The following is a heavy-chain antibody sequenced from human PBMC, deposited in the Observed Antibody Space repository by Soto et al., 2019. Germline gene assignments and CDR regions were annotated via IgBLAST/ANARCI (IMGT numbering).Heavy chain of an antibody. D-gene: IGHD3-22*01. Sequence: ASVKVSCKASGGTFSSYAISWVRQAPGRGLEWMGGIIPIFGTANYAQKFQGRVTITADKSTSTAYMELSSLRSEDTAVYYCARDRLYDSSGYYYPNGYYYGMDVWGQGTTVTVSS. V-gene: IGHV1-69*06. CDR1: GGTFSSYA. CDR2: IIPIFGTA. CDR3: ARDRLYDSSGYYYPNGYYYGMDV. J-gene: IGHJ6*02.